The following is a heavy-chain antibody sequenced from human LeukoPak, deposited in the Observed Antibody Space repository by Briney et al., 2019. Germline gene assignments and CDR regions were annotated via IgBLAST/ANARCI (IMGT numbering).Heavy chain of an antibody. J-gene: IGHJ6*02. CDR1: GFTFSSYS. CDR2: ISSSSYI. V-gene: IGHV3-21*01. D-gene: IGHD5-18*01. Sequence: PGGSLRLSCAASGFTFSSYSMNWVRQAPGKGLEWVSSISSSSYIYYADSVKGRFTISRDNAKNSLYLQMNSLRAEDTAVYYCARFSVDTAMVTDYYYGMDVWGQGTTVTVSS. CDR3: ARFSVDTAMVTDYYYGMDV.